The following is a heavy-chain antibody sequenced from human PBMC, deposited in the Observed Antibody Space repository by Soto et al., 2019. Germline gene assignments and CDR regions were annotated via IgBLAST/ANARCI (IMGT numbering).Heavy chain of an antibody. J-gene: IGHJ6*02. CDR3: ARDRGPMDSLGGYQFYGMDV. CDR2: IWYDVSNK. V-gene: IGHV3-33*01. CDR1: GFTFSSYG. D-gene: IGHD6-25*01. Sequence: GGSLRLSCAASGFTFSSYGMHWVRQGPGKGLEWVAVIWYDVSNKYYGDTVKGRFTISRDNSKNTVDLEMSGLRVEDTAVYFCARDRGPMDSLGGYQFYGMDVWGQGTMVTVSS.